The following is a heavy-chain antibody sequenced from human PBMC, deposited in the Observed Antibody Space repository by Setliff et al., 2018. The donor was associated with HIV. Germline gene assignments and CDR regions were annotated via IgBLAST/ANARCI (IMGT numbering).Heavy chain of an antibody. V-gene: IGHV3-20*04. CDR2: IDWNGDIR. J-gene: IGHJ5*02. D-gene: IGHD3-16*02. CDR3: TRDYRTSNWFDP. CDR1: GFTFDDYG. Sequence: GGSLRLSCAASGFTFDDYGMNWVRQVPGKGLEWVSGIDWNGDIRGYADSVKGRFTISRDTAKTSLYLEMNSLRAEDTALYYCTRDYRTSNWFDPWGNGTLVTVSS.